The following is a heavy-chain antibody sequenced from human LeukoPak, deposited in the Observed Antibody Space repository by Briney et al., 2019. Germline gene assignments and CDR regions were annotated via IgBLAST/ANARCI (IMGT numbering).Heavy chain of an antibody. CDR1: GFTFSDYY. D-gene: IGHD2-15*01. CDR3: AKLEATPFDY. CDR2: ISSSGSTI. V-gene: IGHV3-11*04. Sequence: GGSLRLSCAASGFTFSDYYMSWIRQAPGKGLEWVSYISSSGSTIYYADSVKGRFTISRDNSKNTLYLQMNSLRAEDTAVYYCAKLEATPFDYWGQGTLVTVSS. J-gene: IGHJ4*01.